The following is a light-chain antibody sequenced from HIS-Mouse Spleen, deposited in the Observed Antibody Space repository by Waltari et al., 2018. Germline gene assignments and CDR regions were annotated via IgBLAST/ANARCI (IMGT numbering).Light chain of an antibody. J-gene: IGKJ1*01. V-gene: IGKV1-9*01. CDR1: QGISSY. CDR2: AAS. CDR3: QQLNSYPPT. Sequence: DLQFTQSPSFLSASVGDRVTLTCRASQGISSYLAWYQQKPGKAPKLLIYAASTLQSGVPSRFSGSGSGTEFTLTISSLQPEDFATYYCQQLNSYPPTFGQGTKVEIK.